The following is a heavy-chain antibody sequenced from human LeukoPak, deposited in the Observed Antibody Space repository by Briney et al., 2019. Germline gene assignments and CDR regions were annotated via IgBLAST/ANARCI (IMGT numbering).Heavy chain of an antibody. CDR3: ARVRFHCSGGSCYRYYFDY. CDR1: GGSISSRSYY. D-gene: IGHD2-15*01. Sequence: SETLSLTCTVSGGSISSRSYYWGWIRQPPGKGLEGIGRTYYSGSTYYNASLKSGVPISVDTSKNQFILKLSAVIAAVTAVYSCARVRFHCSGGSCYRYYFDYWGQGTLVTVSS. CDR2: TYYSGST. J-gene: IGHJ4*02. V-gene: IGHV4-39*06.